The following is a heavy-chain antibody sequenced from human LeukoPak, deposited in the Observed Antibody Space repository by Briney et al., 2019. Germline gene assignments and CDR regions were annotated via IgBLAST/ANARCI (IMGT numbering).Heavy chain of an antibody. D-gene: IGHD3-3*01. Sequence: GGSLRLSCAASGFTFSSYGMHWVRQAPGKGLEWVAFIRYDGSNKYYADSVKGRFTISRDNSKNTLYLQMNSLRAEDTAVYYCAKDLRDFWSGYYPGGYFDYWGQGTLVPVSS. CDR3: AKDLRDFWSGYYPGGYFDY. CDR1: GFTFSSYG. V-gene: IGHV3-30*02. CDR2: IRYDGSNK. J-gene: IGHJ4*02.